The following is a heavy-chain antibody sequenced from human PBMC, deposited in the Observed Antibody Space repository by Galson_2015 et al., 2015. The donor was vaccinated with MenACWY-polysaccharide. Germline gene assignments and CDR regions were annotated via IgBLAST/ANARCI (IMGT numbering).Heavy chain of an antibody. Sequence: SVKVSCKASGYTFTGYYMHWVRQAPGQGLEWMGWISPNSGGTNYAQKFQGRVTMTRDTSISTAYMELSRLRSDDTAVYYCARVLHSGSYQADDAFDIWGQGTMVTVSS. CDR3: ARVLHSGSYQADDAFDI. CDR1: GYTFTGYY. V-gene: IGHV1-2*02. J-gene: IGHJ3*02. CDR2: ISPNSGGT. D-gene: IGHD1-26*01.